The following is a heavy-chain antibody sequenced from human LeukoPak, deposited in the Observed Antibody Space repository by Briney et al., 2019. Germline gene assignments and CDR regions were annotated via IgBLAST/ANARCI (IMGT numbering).Heavy chain of an antibody. CDR2: IYSGGDT. CDR3: ARLDDSNSRRPENDASDV. J-gene: IGHJ3*01. CDR1: GSTVKRNY. V-gene: IGHV3-66*02. D-gene: IGHD3-22*01. Sequence: PGGSLRLSXAVSGSTVKRNYMSWARQAPGKGLEWVSVIYSGGDTYYADSVKGRFTISRDNSKNTVYLQMNNLRPEDTAVYYCARLDDSNSRRPENDASDVWGQGTTVTVSS.